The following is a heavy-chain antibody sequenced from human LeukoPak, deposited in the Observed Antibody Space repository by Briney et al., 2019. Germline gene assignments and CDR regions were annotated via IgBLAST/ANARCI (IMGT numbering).Heavy chain of an antibody. CDR3: ARSGSSWQQLVFRAFDI. Sequence: PSETLSLTCTVSGGSISSYYWSWIRQPPGKGLEWIGYIYYSGSTNYNPSLKSRVTISVDTSKNQFSLKLSSVTAADTAVYYCARSGSSWQQLVFRAFDIWGQGTMVTVSS. V-gene: IGHV4-59*08. D-gene: IGHD6-13*01. J-gene: IGHJ3*02. CDR2: IYYSGST. CDR1: GGSISSYY.